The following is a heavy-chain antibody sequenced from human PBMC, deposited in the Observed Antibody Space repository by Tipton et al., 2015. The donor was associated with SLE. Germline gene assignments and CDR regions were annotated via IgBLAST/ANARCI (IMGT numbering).Heavy chain of an antibody. D-gene: IGHD3-3*01. CDR3: ARPEGSGYSFDF. J-gene: IGHJ4*02. CDR2: MYYSGTT. Sequence: TLSLTCTVSGASISSYYWSWIRQPPGKGLEWIGYMYYSGTTNYNPSLKSRVTISVDTSKNQFSLNLNSVTAADTAVYYCARPEGSGYSFDFWGQGSLVTVSS. CDR1: GASISSYY. V-gene: IGHV4-59*01.